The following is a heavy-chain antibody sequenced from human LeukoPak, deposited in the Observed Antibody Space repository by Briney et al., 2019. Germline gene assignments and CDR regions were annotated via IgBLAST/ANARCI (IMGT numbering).Heavy chain of an antibody. CDR3: ASRTYCGGDCYLRYFDY. J-gene: IGHJ4*02. CDR1: GGSISRSGDY. CDR2: IYYSENT. V-gene: IGHV4-39*01. D-gene: IGHD2-21*02. Sequence: SETLSLTCSVSGGSISRSGDYWGWIRQPPGKGLEWIGSIYYSENTYFNPSLKSRVTISVDTSKNQFSLKLSSVTAADTAVYYCASRTYCGGDCYLRYFDYWGQGTLVTVSS.